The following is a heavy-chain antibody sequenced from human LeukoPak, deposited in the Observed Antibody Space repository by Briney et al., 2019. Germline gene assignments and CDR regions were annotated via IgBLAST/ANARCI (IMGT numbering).Heavy chain of an antibody. D-gene: IGHD3-22*01. V-gene: IGHV1-3*01. J-gene: IGHJ4*02. CDR1: GCTFTSYA. Sequence: ASVKVSCKASGCTFTSYAMHWVRQAPGQRLEWMGWINAGNGNTKYSQKFQGRVTITRDTSASTAYMELSSLRSEDTAVYYCARRGSSGYCIDYWGQGTLVTVSS. CDR2: INAGNGNT. CDR3: ARRGSSGYCIDY.